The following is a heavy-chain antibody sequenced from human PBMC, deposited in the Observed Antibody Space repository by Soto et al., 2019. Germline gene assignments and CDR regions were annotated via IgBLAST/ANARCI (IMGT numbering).Heavy chain of an antibody. D-gene: IGHD6-13*01. CDR1: EFTVSAYY. V-gene: IGHV3-11*03. CDR2: ISGDSRAT. J-gene: IGHJ3*02. Sequence: PGGSLRLSCAASEFTVSAYYMAWIRQAPGEGLEWISYISGDSRATNYADSVKGRFTISRDNAKNSLYLQMNSLRAEDTAVYFCATGQQVRMADIWGQGTMVTVSS. CDR3: ATGQQVRMADI.